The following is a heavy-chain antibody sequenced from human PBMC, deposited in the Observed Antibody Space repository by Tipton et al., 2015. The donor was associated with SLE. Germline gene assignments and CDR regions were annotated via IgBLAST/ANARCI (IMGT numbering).Heavy chain of an antibody. D-gene: IGHD3-10*01. CDR1: GYTFTGYY. V-gene: IGHV1-2*02. CDR2: INPNSGGT. J-gene: IGHJ4*02. CDR3: ARDYYGSGSYYPGFDY. Sequence: QLVQSGAEVKKPGASVKVSCKASGYTFTGYYMHWARQAPGQGLEWMGWINPNSGGTNYAQKFQGRVTVTRDTSISTAYMELSRLRSDDTAVYYCARDYYGSGSYYPGFDYWGQGTLVTVSS.